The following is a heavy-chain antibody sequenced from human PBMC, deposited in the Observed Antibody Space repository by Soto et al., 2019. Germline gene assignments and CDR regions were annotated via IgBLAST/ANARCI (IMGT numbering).Heavy chain of an antibody. J-gene: IGHJ3*02. Sequence: GGSLRLSCAASGFTFSSYSMNWVRQAPGKGLEWVSSISSSSSYIYYADSVKGRFTISRDNAKNSLYLQMNSLRAEDTAVYYCARASGSGWSDAFDIWGQGTMVTVSS. D-gene: IGHD6-19*01. CDR2: ISSSSSYI. V-gene: IGHV3-21*01. CDR3: ARASGSGWSDAFDI. CDR1: GFTFSSYS.